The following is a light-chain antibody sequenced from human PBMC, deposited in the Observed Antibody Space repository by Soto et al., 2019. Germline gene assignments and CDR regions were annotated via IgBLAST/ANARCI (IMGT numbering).Light chain of an antibody. V-gene: IGLV1-40*01. CDR2: ANS. CDR3: QSYDSSLSGYV. CDR1: SSDIGAGYD. J-gene: IGLJ1*01. Sequence: QSVLTQPPSVSGAPGQRVSISCTGSSSDIGAGYDVHWYRQLPGTAPKLLIYANSNRPSGVPDRFSGSKSGTSASLAITGLQPEDEADYYCQSYDSSLSGYVFGTGTKVPS.